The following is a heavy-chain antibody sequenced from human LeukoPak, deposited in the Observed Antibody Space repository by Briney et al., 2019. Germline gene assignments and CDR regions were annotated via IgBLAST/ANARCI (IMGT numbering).Heavy chain of an antibody. CDR3: SRESGAFSPFGY. CDR2: ISLSGVT. D-gene: IGHD1-26*01. J-gene: IGHJ4*02. Sequence: SSGTLSLTCGVSGGSISSTNWWSWVRQPPGQGLEWIREISLSGVTNYNPSLKSRVTMSLDRSKNHLSLTLTSVTAADTAVYYCSRESGAFSPFGYWGQGTLVTVSS. V-gene: IGHV4-4*02. CDR1: GGSISSTNW.